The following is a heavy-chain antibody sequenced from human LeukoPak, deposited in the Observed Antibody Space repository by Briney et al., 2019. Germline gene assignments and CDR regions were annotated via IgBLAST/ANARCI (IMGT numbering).Heavy chain of an antibody. J-gene: IGHJ5*02. V-gene: IGHV3-64*01. D-gene: IGHD1-26*01. CDR1: GFTFRNYA. Sequence: GGSLRLSCAASGFTFRNYAMYWVRQAPGKGLEYVSGISSNGDNTYYENSVKGRFTISRDNSKNTLYLQMGSLRVEDMAVYYCARDGVGAYNWFDPWGQGTLVTVSS. CDR3: ARDGVGAYNWFDP. CDR2: ISSNGDNT.